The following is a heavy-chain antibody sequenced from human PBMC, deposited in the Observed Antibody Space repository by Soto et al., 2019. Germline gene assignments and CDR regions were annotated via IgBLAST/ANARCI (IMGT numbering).Heavy chain of an antibody. V-gene: IGHV4-39*01. CDR3: ARHTPAISISDH. J-gene: IGHJ4*02. CDR1: GGSISSSSYY. CDR2: IYYSGST. D-gene: IGHD2-15*01. Sequence: QLQLQEXGPGLVKPSETLSLTCTVSGGSISSSSYYWGWIRQPPGKGLEWIGSIYYSGSTYYNPSLKSRVTISVDTSKNQFSLKLSSVTAADTAVYYCARHTPAISISDHWGQGTLVTVSS.